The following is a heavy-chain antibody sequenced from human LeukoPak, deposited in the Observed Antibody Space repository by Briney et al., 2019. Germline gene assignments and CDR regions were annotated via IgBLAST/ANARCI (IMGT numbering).Heavy chain of an antibody. CDR1: GFTVSSNY. J-gene: IGHJ5*02. Sequence: PGGSLRLSRAASGFTVSSNYMSWVRQAPGKGLEWVSVIYSGGSTYYADSVKGRFTISRDNSKNTLYLQMNSLRAEDTAVYYCARGPFAAKPLDPWGQGTLVTVSS. CDR3: ARGPFAAKPLDP. D-gene: IGHD1-14*01. CDR2: IYSGGST. V-gene: IGHV3-66*01.